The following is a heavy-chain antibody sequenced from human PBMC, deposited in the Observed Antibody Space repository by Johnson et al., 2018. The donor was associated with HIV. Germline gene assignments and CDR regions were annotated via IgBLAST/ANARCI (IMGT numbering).Heavy chain of an antibody. Sequence: QVQLVESGGGVVQPGRSLRLSCAASGFTFGSYGIHWVRQAPGKGLEWVAVISYDGSNIYYADSVKGRFRISRDNSKKTLYLQMNGLRRGDTGIYYCTRRSPYDAFDIWGQGTMVTVSS. J-gene: IGHJ3*02. CDR3: TRRSPYDAFDI. CDR1: GFTFGSYG. V-gene: IGHV3-30*03. CDR2: ISYDGSNI.